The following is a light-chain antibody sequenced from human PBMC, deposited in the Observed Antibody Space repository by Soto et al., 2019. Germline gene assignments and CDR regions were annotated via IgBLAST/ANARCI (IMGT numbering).Light chain of an antibody. CDR2: EGT. Sequence: QSVLTQPASVSGSPGQSITISCTGASSDVGSYNLVSWYQQNPGKAPRLMIYEGTKRPSGVSNRFSGSKSGNTASLTISGLQAEDEADYYCCSYAGSSPHFVVFGGGTKLTVL. CDR1: SSDVGSYNL. CDR3: CSYAGSSPHFVV. V-gene: IGLV2-23*01. J-gene: IGLJ2*01.